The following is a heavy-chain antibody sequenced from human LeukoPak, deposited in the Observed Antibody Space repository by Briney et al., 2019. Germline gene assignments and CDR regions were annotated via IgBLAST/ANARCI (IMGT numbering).Heavy chain of an antibody. CDR2: IYYSGST. J-gene: IGHJ3*02. CDR1: GGSISSYY. V-gene: IGHV4-59*01. D-gene: IGHD5-18*01. CDR3: AREGTAMVSDAFDI. Sequence: SETLSLTCTVSGGSISSYYWSWIRQPPGKGLEWIGYIYYSGSTNYNPSLKSRVTISLDTSKNQFSLKLSSVTAADTAVYYCAREGTAMVSDAFDIWGQGTMVTVSS.